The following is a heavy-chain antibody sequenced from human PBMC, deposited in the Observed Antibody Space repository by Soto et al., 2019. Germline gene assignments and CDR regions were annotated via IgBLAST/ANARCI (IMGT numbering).Heavy chain of an antibody. CDR1: GGSISTGGYY. D-gene: IGHD2-8*01. CDR3: ARDGRVFHGMDV. V-gene: IGHV4-31*03. J-gene: IGHJ6*02. Sequence: SETLSLTCTVSGGSISTGGYYWSWIRQHPGKGLEWIGYIYYSGTTNYNPSLKSRVSISVDMSKKQLSLKLSSVTAADTAVYYCARDGRVFHGMDVWGQGTAVTVSS. CDR2: IYYSGTT.